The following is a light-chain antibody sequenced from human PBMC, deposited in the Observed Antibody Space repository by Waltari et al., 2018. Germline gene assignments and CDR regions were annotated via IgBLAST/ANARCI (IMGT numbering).Light chain of an antibody. CDR3: QKYGSLPAT. Sequence: IGLTQSPGHLSLSPGERATPPCRGRQGVSRTLAGYQKKPGQAPRLLIYDASSRATGIPDRFSGSGYGTDFSLTISRLEPEDFAVYYCQKYGSLPATFGQGTKVEIK. CDR1: QGVSRT. CDR2: DAS. V-gene: IGKV3-20*01. J-gene: IGKJ1*01.